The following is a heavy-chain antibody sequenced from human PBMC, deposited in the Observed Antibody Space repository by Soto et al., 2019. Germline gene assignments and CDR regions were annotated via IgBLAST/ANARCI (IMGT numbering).Heavy chain of an antibody. Sequence: PSETLSLTCTVSGGSISSYYWSWIRQPPGQGLEWIGYIYNSGSTNYNPSLKSRVTISVDTSKNQFSLKLRSVSAADTAVYYCARTVDTNTDYYYYGMDVWGQGTTVTVSS. J-gene: IGHJ6*02. CDR3: ARTVDTNTDYYYYGMDV. V-gene: IGHV4-59*01. CDR1: GGSISSYY. CDR2: IYNSGST. D-gene: IGHD5-18*01.